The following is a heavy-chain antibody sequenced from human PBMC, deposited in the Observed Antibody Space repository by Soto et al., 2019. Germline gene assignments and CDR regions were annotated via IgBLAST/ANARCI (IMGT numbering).Heavy chain of an antibody. CDR1: GYSFTSYW. D-gene: IGHD6-13*01. Sequence: PVESLKISCKGSGYSFTSYWISWVRQMPGKGLEWMGRIDPSDSYTNYSPSFQGHVTISADKSISTAYLQWSSLKASDTAMYYCARQTIMLIAAAGPYNWFDPWGQGTLVNVSS. CDR2: IDPSDSYT. J-gene: IGHJ5*02. CDR3: ARQTIMLIAAAGPYNWFDP. V-gene: IGHV5-10-1*01.